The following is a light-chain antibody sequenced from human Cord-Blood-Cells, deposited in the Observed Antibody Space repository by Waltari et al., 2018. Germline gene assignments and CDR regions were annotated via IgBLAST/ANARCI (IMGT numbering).Light chain of an antibody. CDR2: GAS. V-gene: IGKV3-15*01. J-gene: IGKJ3*01. CDR3: QQYNNGPPFT. Sequence: EMVMTQSPATLSVSPGERATLSCRASQSVSSNLAWYQQKPGQAPRLLIYGASTRATGIPARFSGSGSGTEFTLTISSLQSEDFAVYYCQQYNNGPPFTFGPGTKVDIK. CDR1: QSVSSN.